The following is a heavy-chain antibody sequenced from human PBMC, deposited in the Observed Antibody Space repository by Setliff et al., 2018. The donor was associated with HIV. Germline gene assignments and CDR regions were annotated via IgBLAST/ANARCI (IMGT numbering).Heavy chain of an antibody. CDR1: GFTFSNAW. J-gene: IGHJ4*01. CDR2: IGSSNHGI. V-gene: IGHV3-48*04. CDR3: ASFFGDYGY. D-gene: IGHD3-10*01. Sequence: PGGSLRLSCAAAGFTFSNAWMTWVRQAPGKGLEWVAHIGSSNHGIHYTASVQGRFTVSRDNANNLLFLQMNNLRVEDTAVYYCASFFGDYGYWGHGTQVTVSS.